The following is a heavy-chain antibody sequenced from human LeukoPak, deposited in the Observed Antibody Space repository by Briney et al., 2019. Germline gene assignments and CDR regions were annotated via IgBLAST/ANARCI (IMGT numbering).Heavy chain of an antibody. CDR3: ARDQGVNSGWFDS. J-gene: IGHJ5*01. D-gene: IGHD3-10*01. CDR1: GFSFNVHY. CDR2: TSSGGQTT. Sequence: GGSLRLSCAASGFSFNVHYMAWLRQAPGKGLQWVAYTSSGGQTTYYADSVRGRFTISRDNGRGSLYLEMNSLRVDDTAVYYCARDQGVNSGWFDSWGQGTLVTV. V-gene: IGHV3-11*04.